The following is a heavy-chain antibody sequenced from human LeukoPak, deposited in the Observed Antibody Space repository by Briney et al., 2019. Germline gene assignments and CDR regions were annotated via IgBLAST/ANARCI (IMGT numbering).Heavy chain of an antibody. V-gene: IGHV3-7*03. CDR2: IKQDGSEK. CDR1: GFTFSDYY. CDR3: AKDMYPDYGDYGNYFDY. Sequence: GGSLRLSCAASGFTFSDYYMSWIRQAPGKGLEWVANIKQDGSEKYYVDSVKGRFTISRDNAKNSLYLQMNSLRAEDTALYYCAKDMYPDYGDYGNYFDYWGQGTLVTVSS. D-gene: IGHD4-17*01. J-gene: IGHJ4*02.